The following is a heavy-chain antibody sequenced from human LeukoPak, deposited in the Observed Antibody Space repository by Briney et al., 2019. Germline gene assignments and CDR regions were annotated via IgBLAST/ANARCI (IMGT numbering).Heavy chain of an antibody. CDR2: IYTSGST. CDR3: ASHVHGYHYDDSGYSAYFDS. Sequence: PSETLSLTCTVSGGSISSGSYYWSWIRQPAGKGLEWIGRIYTSGSTNYNPSLKSRVSISVDTSRNQFSLKLSSVTAADTAVYYCASHVHGYHYDDSGYSAYFDSWGQGTLATVSA. D-gene: IGHD3-22*01. CDR1: GGSISSGSYY. J-gene: IGHJ4*02. V-gene: IGHV4-61*02.